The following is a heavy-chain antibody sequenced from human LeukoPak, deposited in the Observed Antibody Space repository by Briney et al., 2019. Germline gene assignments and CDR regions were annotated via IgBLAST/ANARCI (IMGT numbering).Heavy chain of an antibody. Sequence: GGSLRLSCAASGFTFSNYAMSWVRQAPGKGLEWVSVISGSGGSTDYADSVKGRFTLSRDNSKNTLYLQMNSLGAEDTAVYYCGKDLWTTVVRDLDFWGQGTLVTVSP. J-gene: IGHJ4*02. CDR1: GFTFSNYA. D-gene: IGHD4-23*01. CDR2: ISGSGGST. V-gene: IGHV3-23*01. CDR3: GKDLWTTVVRDLDF.